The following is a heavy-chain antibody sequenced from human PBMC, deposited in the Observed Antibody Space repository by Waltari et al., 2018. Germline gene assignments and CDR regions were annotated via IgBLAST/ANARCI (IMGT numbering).Heavy chain of an antibody. V-gene: IGHV1-46*01. CDR2: INPSGGST. Sequence: QVQLVQSGAEVKKPGASVKVSCKASGYTFTSYYMHWVRQAPGQGLEWMGIINPSGGSTSYAQKCQGRVTMTRDTSTSTVYMELSSLRSEDTAVYYCARLKSDPNWSRNGGFDYWGQGTLVTVSS. D-gene: IGHD1-1*01. CDR3: ARLKSDPNWSRNGGFDY. J-gene: IGHJ4*02. CDR1: GYTFTSYY.